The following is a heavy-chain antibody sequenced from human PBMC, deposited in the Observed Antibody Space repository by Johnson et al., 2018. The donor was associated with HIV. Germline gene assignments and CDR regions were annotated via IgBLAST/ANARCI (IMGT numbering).Heavy chain of an antibody. V-gene: IGHV3-30-3*01. CDR1: GSTFSSYA. D-gene: IGHD3-3*01. Sequence: QVQLVESGGGVVRPGGSLRLSCAASGSTFSSYAMHWVRQAPGEGLEWVAVISYDGTNKYYAASVKGRFTISRDNAKKSLYLQMKSLRAEDTALYYCVRAQFLEWLFFDSFDIWGQGTMVTVAS. J-gene: IGHJ3*02. CDR2: ISYDGTNK. CDR3: VRAQFLEWLFFDSFDI.